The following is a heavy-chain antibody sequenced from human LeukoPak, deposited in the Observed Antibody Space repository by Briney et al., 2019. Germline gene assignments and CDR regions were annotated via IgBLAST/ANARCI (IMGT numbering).Heavy chain of an antibody. CDR1: GFTLSNYA. Sequence: PGGSLRLSCAASGFTLSNYAMSWVRQAPGKGLEWVSAICWDGGGTYYADSVKGRFTISRDNSKNTLYLQMNSLRAEDTALYYCAKVTSITCGIGGYWGQGTLVTVSS. V-gene: IGHV3-23*01. CDR3: AKVTSITCGIGGY. CDR2: ICWDGGGT. J-gene: IGHJ4*02. D-gene: IGHD6-13*01.